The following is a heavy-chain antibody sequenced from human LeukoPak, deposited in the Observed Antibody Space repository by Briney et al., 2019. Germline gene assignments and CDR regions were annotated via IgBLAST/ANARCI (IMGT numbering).Heavy chain of an antibody. V-gene: IGHV3-48*04. CDR3: ARDVFSLGSGRYVGGAFDI. CDR2: ISSSSSTI. CDR1: GFTFSSYS. Sequence: PGGSLRLSCAASGFTFSSYSMNWVRQAPGKGLEWVSYISSSSSTIYYVDSVKGRFTISRDNAKNSLYLQMNSLRAEDTAVYYCARDVFSLGSGRYVGGAFDIWGQGTMVTVSS. J-gene: IGHJ3*02. D-gene: IGHD1-26*01.